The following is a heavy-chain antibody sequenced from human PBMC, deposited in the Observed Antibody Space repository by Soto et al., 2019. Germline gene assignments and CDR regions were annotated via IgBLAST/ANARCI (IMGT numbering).Heavy chain of an antibody. V-gene: IGHV3-30-3*01. J-gene: IGHJ6*02. CDR2: ISYDGSNK. CDR3: ARDLLLLISCTNGVCYDYYSYGMDV. D-gene: IGHD2-8*01. CDR1: GFTFSSYA. Sequence: QVQLVESGGGVVQPGRSLRLSCAASGFTFSSYAMHWVRQAPGKGLGWVAVISYDGSNKYYADSVKGRFTISRDNSNNTLHLQMNSLRAEDTAVYYCARDLLLLISCTNGVCYDYYSYGMDVWCQGTTVTVSS.